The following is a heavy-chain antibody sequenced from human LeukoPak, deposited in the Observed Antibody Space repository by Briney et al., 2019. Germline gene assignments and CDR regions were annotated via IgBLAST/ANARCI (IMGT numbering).Heavy chain of an antibody. CDR3: ARETGGEMATIKREFDY. J-gene: IGHJ4*02. V-gene: IGHV1-69*05. CDR2: IIPIFGTA. Sequence: SVKVSCKASGGTFSSYAISWVRQAPGQGLEWMGRIIPIFGTANYAQKLQGRVTMTTDTSTSTAYMELRSLRSDDTAVYYCARETGGEMATIKREFDYWGQGTLVTVSS. CDR1: GGTFSSYA. D-gene: IGHD5-24*01.